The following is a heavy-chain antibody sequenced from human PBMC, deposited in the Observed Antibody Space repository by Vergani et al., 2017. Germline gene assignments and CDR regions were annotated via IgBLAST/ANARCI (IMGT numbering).Heavy chain of an antibody. J-gene: IGHJ6*02. V-gene: IGHV3-53*02. Sequence: EVQLVETGGGLIQPGGSLRPSCAASGFTVSSNYMSWVRQAPGKGLEWVSVIYSGGSTYYADSVKGRFTISRDNSKNTLYLQMNSLRAEDTAVYYCAGLGDYGDYSYYYYYGMDVWGQGTTVTVSS. CDR2: IYSGGST. CDR3: AGLGDYGDYSYYYYYGMDV. D-gene: IGHD4-17*01. CDR1: GFTVSSNY.